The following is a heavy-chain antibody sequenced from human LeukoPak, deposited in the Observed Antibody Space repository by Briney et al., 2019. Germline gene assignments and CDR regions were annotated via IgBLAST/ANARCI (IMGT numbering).Heavy chain of an antibody. CDR2: IRSKANSYAT. CDR1: GFTFSGSA. Sequence: GGSLRLSCVASGFTFSGSAMHWVRQASGKGLEWVGRIRSKANSYATAYAASVKGRFTISRDDSKNTAYLQMNSLKTEDTAVYYCTPHYDSSGHLNWFDPWGQGTLVTVSS. J-gene: IGHJ5*02. CDR3: TPHYDSSGHLNWFDP. V-gene: IGHV3-73*01. D-gene: IGHD3-22*01.